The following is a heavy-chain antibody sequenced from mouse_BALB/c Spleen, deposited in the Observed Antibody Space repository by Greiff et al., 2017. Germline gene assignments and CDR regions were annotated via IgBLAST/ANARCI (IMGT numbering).Heavy chain of an antibody. J-gene: IGHJ4*01. CDR3: ARGDYGSPMDY. CDR2: ISSGSSTI. CDR1: GFTFSSFG. D-gene: IGHD1-1*01. V-gene: IGHV5-17*02. Sequence: EVMLVESGGGLVQPGGSRKLSCAASGFTFSSFGMHWVRQAPEKGLEWVAYISSGSSTIYYADTVKGRFTISRDNPKNTLFLQMTSLRSEDTAMYYCARGDYGSPMDYWGQGTSVTVSS.